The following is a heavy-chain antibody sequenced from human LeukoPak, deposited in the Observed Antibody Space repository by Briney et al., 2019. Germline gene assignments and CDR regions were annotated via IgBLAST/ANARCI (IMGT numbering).Heavy chain of an antibody. J-gene: IGHJ4*02. Sequence: PGGSLRLSCAASGFTFSRNWMSWVRQAPGKGLEWVANMKEDGSEIYYVDSVKGRFTISRDNAKNSLYLQMNSLRAEDTAMYYCARDGRGLLETFFDYWGQGILVTVSS. V-gene: IGHV3-7*01. CDR3: ARDGRGLLETFFDY. CDR1: GFTFSRNW. CDR2: MKEDGSEI. D-gene: IGHD3-3*01.